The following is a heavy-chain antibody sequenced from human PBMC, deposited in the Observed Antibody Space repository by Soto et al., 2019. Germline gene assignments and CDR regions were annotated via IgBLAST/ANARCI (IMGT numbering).Heavy chain of an antibody. CDR1: GFTFSSYW. Sequence: GGSLRLSCAASGFTFSSYWMSWVRQAPGKGLEWVANIKQDGSEKYYVDSVKGRLTISRDNAKNSLYLKMNSLRAEDTAVYYCARGPDRYSSSPRGWFDPWGQGTLVTVSS. J-gene: IGHJ5*02. D-gene: IGHD6-6*01. CDR3: ARGPDRYSSSPRGWFDP. CDR2: IKQDGSEK. V-gene: IGHV3-7*04.